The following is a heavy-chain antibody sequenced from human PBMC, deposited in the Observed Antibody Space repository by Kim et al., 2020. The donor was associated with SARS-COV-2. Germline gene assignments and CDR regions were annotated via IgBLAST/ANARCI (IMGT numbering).Heavy chain of an antibody. Sequence: PSFEGQVTISADKSISTAYLQWSSLKASDTAMYYCARAFYDSSAYYTFDIWGQGTMVTVSS. V-gene: IGHV5-51*01. CDR3: ARAFYDSSAYYTFDI. J-gene: IGHJ3*02. D-gene: IGHD3-22*01.